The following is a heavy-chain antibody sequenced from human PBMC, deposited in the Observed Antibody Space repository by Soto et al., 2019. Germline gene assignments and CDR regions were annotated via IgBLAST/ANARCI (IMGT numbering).Heavy chain of an antibody. V-gene: IGHV4-30-4*01. Sequence: PSETLSLTCTVSCGSISSGDYYWSWIRQPPGKGLEWIGYIYYSGSTYYNPSLKSRVTISVDTSKNQFSLKLSSVTAADTAVYYCARAHYDSSGPNFDYWGQGTLVTVSS. J-gene: IGHJ4*02. CDR1: CGSISSGDYY. CDR3: ARAHYDSSGPNFDY. D-gene: IGHD3-22*01. CDR2: IYYSGST.